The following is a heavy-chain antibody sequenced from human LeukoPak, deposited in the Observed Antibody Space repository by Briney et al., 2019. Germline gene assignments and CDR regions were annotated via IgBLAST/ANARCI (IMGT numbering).Heavy chain of an antibody. CDR2: ITGSAFRT. CDR3: AKDREASAPEGSDF. CDR1: GFTFGSYA. Sequence: GGSLRLSCAASGFTFGSYAMSWVRQAPGKGLEWVSSITGSAFRTYTADSLKGRFTISRDNSKNILFLQMNSLRVDDTAMYYCAKDREASAPEGSDFWGQGTLVTVSS. J-gene: IGHJ4*02. V-gene: IGHV3-23*01.